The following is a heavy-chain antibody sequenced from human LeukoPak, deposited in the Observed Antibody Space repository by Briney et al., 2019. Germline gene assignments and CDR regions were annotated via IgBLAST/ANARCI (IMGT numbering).Heavy chain of an antibody. CDR3: ALIAPPHN. Sequence: ASVKVSCKASGITFTSYYIHWVRQAPGRGLEWMGKINPSGTITTYAPKYQGRFTVTKDTSTNTVYMELSSLRSDDTAVYYCALIAPPHNWGQGTLVTVSS. V-gene: IGHV1-46*01. D-gene: IGHD6-13*01. CDR1: GITFTSYY. CDR2: INPSGTIT. J-gene: IGHJ4*02.